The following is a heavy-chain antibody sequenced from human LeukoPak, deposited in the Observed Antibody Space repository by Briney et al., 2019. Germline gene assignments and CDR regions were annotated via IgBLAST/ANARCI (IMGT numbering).Heavy chain of an antibody. V-gene: IGHV1-2*02. CDR1: GYTFTGYY. CDR3: ARVLGPAASIYYYYYMDV. CDR2: INPNSGGT. Sequence: ASVKVSCKASGYTFTGYYMHWVRQAPGQGLEWMGWINPNSGGTNYAQKFQGRVTMTRDTSISTAYMELSRLRSDDTAVYYCARVLGPAASIYYYYYMDVWGKGTTVTISS. J-gene: IGHJ6*03. D-gene: IGHD2-2*01.